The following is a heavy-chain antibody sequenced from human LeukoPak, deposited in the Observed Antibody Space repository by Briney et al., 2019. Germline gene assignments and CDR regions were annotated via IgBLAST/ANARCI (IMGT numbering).Heavy chain of an antibody. CDR3: ARDSTIFGVPDAFDI. CDR2: IYTSGST. V-gene: IGHV4-61*02. Sequence: PSETLSLTCTVSGGSISSGSYYWSWIRQPAGKGREWIGRIYTSGSTNYNPSLKSRVTISVDTSKNQFSLKLSSVTAADTAVYYCARDSTIFGVPDAFDIWGQGTMVTVSS. J-gene: IGHJ3*02. D-gene: IGHD3-3*01. CDR1: GGSISSGSYY.